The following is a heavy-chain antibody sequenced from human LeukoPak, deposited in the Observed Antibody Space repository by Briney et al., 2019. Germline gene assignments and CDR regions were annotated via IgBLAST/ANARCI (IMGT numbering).Heavy chain of an antibody. CDR1: GYSFTDYF. Sequence: ASMKVSCKASGYSFTDYFIHWVRQAPGQGLEWMGWISGRNGNTNYAQKIQGRVTMTTDTSTSTAYMEVRSLRSDDTAVYYCARAGDGYNYRDYFDFWGQGTLVTVSS. D-gene: IGHD5-24*01. V-gene: IGHV1-18*04. J-gene: IGHJ4*02. CDR2: ISGRNGNT. CDR3: ARAGDGYNYRDYFDF.